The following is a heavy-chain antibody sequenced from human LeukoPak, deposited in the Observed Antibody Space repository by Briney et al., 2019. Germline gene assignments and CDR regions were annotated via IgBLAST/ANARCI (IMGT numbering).Heavy chain of an antibody. CDR3: ARLRYDWLFFDN. V-gene: IGHV4-59*12. CDR2: IYNSGSN. CDR1: GGSISSDY. D-gene: IGHD3-9*01. Sequence: SETLSLTCTVSGGSISSDYWQWIRQPPGKGLEWIGYIYNSGSNNYNPSLKSRVTISVDTSKNQFSLKLTSVTAADTAVYYCARLRYDWLFFDNWGQGTLVTVSS. J-gene: IGHJ4*02.